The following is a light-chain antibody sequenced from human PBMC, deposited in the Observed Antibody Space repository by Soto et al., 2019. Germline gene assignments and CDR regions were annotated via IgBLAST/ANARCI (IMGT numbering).Light chain of an antibody. CDR1: QTVSSNY. CDR2: GAS. CDR3: QQYDVSPII. Sequence: EIILTQSPDTLSLSPGERATLSCRASQTVSSNYLAWCQQRPGQAPRFLIYGASTRAAGIPDRFSGRGSGTDFTPPITRQEPEDPAVYFCQQYDVSPIIFGRETRLE. J-gene: IGKJ5*01. V-gene: IGKV3-20*01.